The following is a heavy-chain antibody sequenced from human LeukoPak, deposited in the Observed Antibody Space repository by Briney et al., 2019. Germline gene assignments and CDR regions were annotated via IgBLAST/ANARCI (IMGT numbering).Heavy chain of an antibody. CDR1: GGSISSGDYY. J-gene: IGHJ4*02. V-gene: IGHV4-30-4*08. Sequence: SETLSLTCTVSGGSISSGDYYWSWIRQPPGKGLEWFGYIYYSGSTYYNPSLKSRVTISVDTSKNQFSLKLSSVTAADTAVYYCARDRHYYDSSGYYSLFDYWGQGTLVTVSS. CDR3: ARDRHYYDSSGYYSLFDY. D-gene: IGHD3-22*01. CDR2: IYYSGST.